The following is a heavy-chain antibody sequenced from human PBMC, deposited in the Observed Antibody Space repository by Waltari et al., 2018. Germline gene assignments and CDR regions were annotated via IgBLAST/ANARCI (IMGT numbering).Heavy chain of an antibody. CDR3: ARFFFYYETSGFQYDGYFDV. CDR2: IKEDGSEK. Sequence: EVQPVESGGGLVQPGGSLRLSCAASCFVFGNYWLIVVRQDPGKGVERVANIKEDGSEKYYVDSVKGRFTISRDNAKNSLYLQMSSLRAEDTAVFYCARFFFYYETSGFQYDGYFDVWGQGTAVAVTS. CDR1: CFVFGNYW. J-gene: IGHJ6*02. V-gene: IGHV3-7*01. D-gene: IGHD3-22*01.